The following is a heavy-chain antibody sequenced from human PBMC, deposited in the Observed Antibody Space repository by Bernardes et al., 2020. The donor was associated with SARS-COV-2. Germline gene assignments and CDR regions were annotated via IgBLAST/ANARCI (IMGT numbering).Heavy chain of an antibody. D-gene: IGHD5-12*01. CDR3: ARDYSGYDWDV. CDR1: GYTFSSYS. V-gene: IGHV1-18*04. Sequence: VKASGKPSGYTFSSYSLSGVRQAAGHGLEGMGGNNTYTGNTNYSQKRQGRVAMTRDTPTNTAYIELRTLTSDDTTVYYCARDYSGYDWDVWGQGTTVTASS. J-gene: IGHJ6*02. CDR2: NNTYTGNT.